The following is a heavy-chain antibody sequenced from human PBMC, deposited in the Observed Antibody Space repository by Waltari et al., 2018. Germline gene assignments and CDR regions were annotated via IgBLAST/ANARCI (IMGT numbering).Heavy chain of an antibody. CDR3: ARARFLEWSIDY. D-gene: IGHD3-3*01. CDR1: GGSISSSSYY. Sequence: QLQLQESGPGLVKPSETLSLTCTASGGSISSSSYYWGWIRQPPGKGLEWIGSIYYSGSTYYNPSLKSRVTISVDTSKNQFSLKLSSVTAADTAVYYCARARFLEWSIDYWGQGTLVTVSS. J-gene: IGHJ4*02. V-gene: IGHV4-39*07. CDR2: IYYSGST.